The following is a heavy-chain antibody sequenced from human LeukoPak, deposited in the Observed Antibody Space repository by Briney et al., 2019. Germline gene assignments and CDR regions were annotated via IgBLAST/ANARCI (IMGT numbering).Heavy chain of an antibody. Sequence: GGSLRLSCSASGFTFSSNAMHWVRQAPGKGLEYVSAITSSGGSTYYADSVKGRFTISRDNAKNTLYFQMSSLRAEDTAVYYCVKSSGGSYLNWGQGALVTVSS. CDR1: GFTFSSNA. D-gene: IGHD2-15*01. J-gene: IGHJ1*01. CDR2: ITSSGGST. V-gene: IGHV3-64*05. CDR3: VKSSGGSYLN.